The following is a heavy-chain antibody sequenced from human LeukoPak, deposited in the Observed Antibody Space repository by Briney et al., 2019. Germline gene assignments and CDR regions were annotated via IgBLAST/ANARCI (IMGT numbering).Heavy chain of an antibody. D-gene: IGHD2-2*01. CDR3: ARGRYCSSTSCYPLRWFDP. CDR1: GFTFSSYS. V-gene: IGHV3-21*01. CDR2: ISSSSSYI. J-gene: IGHJ5*02. Sequence: PGGSLRLSCAASGFTFSSYSMNWVRQAPGKGLEWVSSISSSSSYIYYADSVKGRFTISRDNAKNSLYLQMNSLRAEDTAVYYCARGRYCSSTSCYPLRWFDPWGQGTLVTVSS.